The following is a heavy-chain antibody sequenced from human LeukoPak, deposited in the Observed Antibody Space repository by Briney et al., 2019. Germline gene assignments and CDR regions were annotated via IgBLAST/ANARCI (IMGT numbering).Heavy chain of an antibody. CDR2: MNGNGGNT. D-gene: IGHD3-22*01. J-gene: IGHJ4*02. Sequence: GGSLRLSCAASGFTFDDYGMSWVRQAPGKGLEWVSGMNGNGGNTGYGDSVKGRFTISRDNSKNTLYLQMNSLRAEDTAVYYCAKQFQIGVNYFDYWGQGTPVTVSS. CDR1: GFTFDDYG. CDR3: AKQFQIGVNYFDY. V-gene: IGHV3-20*04.